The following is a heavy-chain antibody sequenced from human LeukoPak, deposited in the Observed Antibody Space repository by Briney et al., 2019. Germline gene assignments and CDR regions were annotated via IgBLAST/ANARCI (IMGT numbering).Heavy chain of an antibody. V-gene: IGHV4-59*08. J-gene: IGHJ4*02. CDR1: GGSISSYY. CDR2: IYYSGST. Sequence: SETLSLTCTVSGGSISSYYWSWIRQPPGKGLEWIGYIYYSGSTNYNPSLKSRVTISVDTSKNQFSLKLSSVTAADTAVYYCARGSRTAMAPYFDYWGQGTLVTVSS. D-gene: IGHD5-18*01. CDR3: ARGSRTAMAPYFDY.